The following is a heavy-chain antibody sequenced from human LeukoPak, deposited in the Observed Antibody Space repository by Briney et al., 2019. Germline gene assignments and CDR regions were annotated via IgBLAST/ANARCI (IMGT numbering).Heavy chain of an antibody. CDR2: ISTYNTNT. D-gene: IGHD2-21*01. V-gene: IGHV1-18*01. CDR3: ARRSYCDADCYGKALDY. Sequence: EASVKVSCKASGYTFTDYAITWVRQAPGQGLEWMGWISTYNTNTNYAQKFQDRVAMTTDASTSTAYMELRSLRSDDTAIYYCARRSYCDADCYGKALDYWGQGTLVTVSS. CDR1: GYTFTDYA. J-gene: IGHJ4*02.